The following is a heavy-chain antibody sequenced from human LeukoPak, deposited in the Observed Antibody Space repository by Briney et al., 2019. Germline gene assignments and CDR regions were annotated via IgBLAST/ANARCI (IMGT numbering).Heavy chain of an antibody. D-gene: IGHD1-14*01. CDR2: ISSSSSYI. Sequence: PGGSLRLSCAASGFTFSSYSMNWVRQAPGKGLEWVSSISSSSSYIYYADSVKGRFTISRDNAKNSLYLQMNSLRAEDTAVYYCARQNGEPPISGGWFDPWGQGTLVTVSS. CDR3: ARQNGEPPISGGWFDP. CDR1: GFTFSSYS. V-gene: IGHV3-21*01. J-gene: IGHJ5*02.